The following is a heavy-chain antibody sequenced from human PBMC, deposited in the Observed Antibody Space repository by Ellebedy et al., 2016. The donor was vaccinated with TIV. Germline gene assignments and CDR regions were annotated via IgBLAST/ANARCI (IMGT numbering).Heavy chain of an antibody. CDR2: ISYSGST. D-gene: IGHD3-10*01. J-gene: IGHJ4*02. Sequence: SETLSLXCSVSGGSFSGGPYYWSWIRQPPGKGLEWIGYISYSGSTNYIPSLEGRVSISIDTSKRQFSLSLSSVTAADTAMYYCARLWFGDSFFDYWGQGILVTVSS. CDR1: GGSFSGGPYY. V-gene: IGHV4-61*01. CDR3: ARLWFGDSFFDY.